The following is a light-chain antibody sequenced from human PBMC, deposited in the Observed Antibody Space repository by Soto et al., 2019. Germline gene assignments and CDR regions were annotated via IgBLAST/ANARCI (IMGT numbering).Light chain of an antibody. Sequence: AIQLTQSPSSLSASVGDRVTITCRASQDISNTLAWYQRKPGKAPKVLIYGVFTLESGVPSRFSGSRSGTDFTLTISSLQSEDFASYYCQQHDSYPRTFGQGTKLELK. CDR1: QDISNT. V-gene: IGKV1-13*02. CDR3: QQHDSYPRT. J-gene: IGKJ2*01. CDR2: GVF.